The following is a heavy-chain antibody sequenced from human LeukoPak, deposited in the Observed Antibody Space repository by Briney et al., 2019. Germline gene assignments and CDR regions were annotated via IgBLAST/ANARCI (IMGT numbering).Heavy chain of an antibody. CDR3: AKTLLRGLYYFDR. D-gene: IGHD3-10*01. CDR1: GGSISSSSYY. J-gene: IGHJ4*02. Sequence: PSETLSLTCTVSGGSISSSSYYWGWIRQPPGKGLEWIGSIYYSGSTYYNPSLKSRVTISVDTSKNQFSLILNSVTAADTAIYYCAKTLLRGLYYFDRWGQGTLVTVSS. CDR2: IYYSGST. V-gene: IGHV4-39*01.